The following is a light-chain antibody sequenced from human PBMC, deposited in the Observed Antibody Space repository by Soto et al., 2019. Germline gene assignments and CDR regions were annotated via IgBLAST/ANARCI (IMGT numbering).Light chain of an antibody. J-gene: IGKJ1*01. CDR1: QSISSW. CDR2: EAS. Sequence: DIQMTQSPSTLSASVGDRVTITCRASQSISSWLAWYQQKPGKAPQLLIYEASSLVSGVPSRFSGNGSGTDFTLTISSLQPDDFATYYCQQYNHYRTFGQGTKVDIK. V-gene: IGKV1-5*03. CDR3: QQYNHYRT.